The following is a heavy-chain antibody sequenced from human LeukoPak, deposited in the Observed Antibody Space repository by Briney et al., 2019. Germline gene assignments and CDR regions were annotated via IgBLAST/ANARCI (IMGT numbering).Heavy chain of an antibody. CDR2: ISYDGSNK. CDR3: ARAPVVPAGDGNYYGMDV. V-gene: IGHV3-30-3*01. J-gene: IGHJ6*02. D-gene: IGHD2-2*01. CDR1: GFTFSSYA. Sequence: GGSLRLSCAASGFTFSSYAMHWVRQAPGKGLEWVAVISYDGSNKYYADSVKGRFTISRDNSKNTLYLQMSSLRAEDTAVYYCARAPVVPAGDGNYYGMDVWGQGTTVTVSS.